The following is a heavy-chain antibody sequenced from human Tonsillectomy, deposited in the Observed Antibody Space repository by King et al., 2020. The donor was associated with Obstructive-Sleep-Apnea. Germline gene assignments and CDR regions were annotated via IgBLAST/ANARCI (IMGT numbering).Heavy chain of an antibody. J-gene: IGHJ4*02. CDR2: IYHSGST. D-gene: IGHD3-22*01. CDR3: ATEYYYDSSGYYPSFDY. V-gene: IGHV4-38-2*02. CDR1: GYSISSGYY. Sequence: QLQESGPGLVKPSETLSLTCTVSGYSISSGYYWGWIRQPPGKGLEWIGSIYHSGSTYYNPSLKSRVTISVDTSKNQFSLKLSSVTAADTAVYYCATEYYYDSSGYYPSFDYWGQGTLVTVSS.